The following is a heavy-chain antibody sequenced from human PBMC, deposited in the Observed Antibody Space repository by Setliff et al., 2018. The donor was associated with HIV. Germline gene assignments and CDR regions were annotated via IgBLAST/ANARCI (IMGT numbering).Heavy chain of an antibody. J-gene: IGHJ4*02. CDR3: ASHNSGWKRADY. CDR2: IRSSSDNI. Sequence: PGGSLRLSCAGSGFNISRYSMNWVRQAPGKGLEWLSYIRSSSDNIYYADSVRGRFTISRDNAKNSLYLQMNSLRAEDTAVYYCASHNSGWKRADYWGQGTLVTVSS. D-gene: IGHD6-19*01. V-gene: IGHV3-48*04. CDR1: GFNISRYS.